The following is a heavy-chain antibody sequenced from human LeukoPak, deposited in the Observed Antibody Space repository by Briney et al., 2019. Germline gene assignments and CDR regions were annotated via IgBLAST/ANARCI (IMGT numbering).Heavy chain of an antibody. D-gene: IGHD6-6*01. CDR3: ARSLHDYSSSCRGRYYYYHMDV. V-gene: IGHV4-39*01. CDR1: GDSITRSSFY. CDR2: IYYSGST. Sequence: SETLSLTCTVSGDSITRSSFYWGWIRQPPGRGLEWIGSIYYSGSTYYNPSLKSRVTISVDTAQNQFSLKLSSVTAADTAVYYCARSLHDYSSSCRGRYYYYHMDVWGKGTTVTVS. J-gene: IGHJ6*03.